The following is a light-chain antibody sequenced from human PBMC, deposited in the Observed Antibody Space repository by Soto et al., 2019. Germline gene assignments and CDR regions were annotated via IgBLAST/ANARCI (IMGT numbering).Light chain of an antibody. CDR3: SSYTSSSTHVV. V-gene: IGLV2-18*02. J-gene: IGLJ2*01. CDR1: SSDVGSYNR. Sequence: QSALTQPPSVSGSPGQSVTISCTGTSSDVGSYNRVSWYQQPPGTAPKLMIYDVSNRPSGVPDRFSGSKSGNTASLTISGLQAEDEADYYCSSYTSSSTHVVFGGGTQLTVL. CDR2: DVS.